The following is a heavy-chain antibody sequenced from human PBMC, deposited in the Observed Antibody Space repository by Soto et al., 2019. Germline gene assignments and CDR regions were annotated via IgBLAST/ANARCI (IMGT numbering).Heavy chain of an antibody. CDR3: ARRDRNGGYCDS. CDR2: INGDGSSA. CDR1: GFTFSDFW. J-gene: IGHJ4*02. Sequence: GGSLRLSCAVSGFTFSDFWMHWVRQAPGKGLVWVARINGDGSSANYAASVKDRFTISRDNAENTVYLQMNSLRAEDTAVYFCARRDRNGGYCDSWGQGVLVTVSS. V-gene: IGHV3-74*01. D-gene: IGHD2-8*01.